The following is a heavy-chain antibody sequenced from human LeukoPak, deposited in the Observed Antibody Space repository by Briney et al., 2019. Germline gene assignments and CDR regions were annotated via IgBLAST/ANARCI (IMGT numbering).Heavy chain of an antibody. CDR1: GFTFSSYD. V-gene: IGHV3-33*08. CDR3: ARDGAGSTSYYYYGMDV. J-gene: IGHJ6*02. D-gene: IGHD3-10*01. CDR2: IWYGGSNK. Sequence: GGSLRLSCAASGFTFSSYDIHWVRQAPGKGLEWVAIIWYGGSNKYYADSVQGRFTISRDNSKNTLYLQMNSLRAEDTAVYYCARDGAGSTSYYYYGMDVWGQGTTVTVSS.